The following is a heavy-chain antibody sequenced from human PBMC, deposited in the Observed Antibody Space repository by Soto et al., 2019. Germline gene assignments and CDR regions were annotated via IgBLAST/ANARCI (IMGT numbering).Heavy chain of an antibody. J-gene: IGHJ5*02. V-gene: IGHV1-69*13. CDR2: IIPIFGTA. Sequence: SVKVSCKASGGTFSSYAISWVRQAPGQGLEWMGGIIPIFGTANYAQKFQGGVTITADESTSTAYMELSSLRSEDTAVYYCARDLGDYYDSSGYIKGSYNWFDPWGQGTLVTVSS. CDR1: GGTFSSYA. CDR3: ARDLGDYYDSSGYIKGSYNWFDP. D-gene: IGHD3-22*01.